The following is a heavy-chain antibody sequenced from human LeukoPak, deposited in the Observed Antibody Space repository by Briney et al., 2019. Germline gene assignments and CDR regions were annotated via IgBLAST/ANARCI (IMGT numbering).Heavy chain of an antibody. CDR2: IYSGGSI. Sequence: PGESLRLSCAVSGFTVSSTYINWVRQAPGKGLEWVSVIYSGGSIYYGDSVKGRFTISRDNSKNTVYLQMSSLRGEDTAVYYCARVRVPAEGNWFDPWGQGILVTVSS. J-gene: IGHJ5*02. V-gene: IGHV3-66*01. CDR3: ARVRVPAEGNWFDP. D-gene: IGHD2-2*01. CDR1: GFTVSSTY.